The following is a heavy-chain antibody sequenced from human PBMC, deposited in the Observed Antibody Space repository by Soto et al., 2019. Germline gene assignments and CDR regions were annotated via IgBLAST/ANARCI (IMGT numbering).Heavy chain of an antibody. Sequence: GGSLRLSCAASGFTFSSYGMHWVRQAPGKGLEWVAVIWYDGSNKYYADSVKGRFTISRDNSKNTLYLQMNSLRAEDTAVYYCARVLSDSSGYYFDYWGQGTLVTVSS. D-gene: IGHD3-22*01. V-gene: IGHV3-33*01. CDR3: ARVLSDSSGYYFDY. J-gene: IGHJ4*02. CDR1: GFTFSSYG. CDR2: IWYDGSNK.